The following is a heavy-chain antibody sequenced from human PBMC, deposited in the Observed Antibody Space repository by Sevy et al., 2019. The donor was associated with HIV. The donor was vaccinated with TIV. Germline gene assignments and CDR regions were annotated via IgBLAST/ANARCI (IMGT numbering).Heavy chain of an antibody. V-gene: IGHV1-2*06. CDR3: ARGLYSSLRGGMDV. CDR1: GYTFTGYY. D-gene: IGHD6-13*01. CDR2: INPNSGGT. J-gene: IGHJ6*02. Sequence: ASVKVSCKASGYTFTGYYMHWVRQAPGQGLEWMGRINPNSGGTNYAQKFQGRVTMTRDTSISTAYMELSRLRSDDTAVYYCARGLYSSLRGGMDVWGQGSTVTVSS.